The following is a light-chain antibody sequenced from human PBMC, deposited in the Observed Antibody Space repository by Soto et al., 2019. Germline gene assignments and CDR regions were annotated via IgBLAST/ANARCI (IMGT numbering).Light chain of an antibody. Sequence: DIVMTQSPLSLPVTPGEPASISCRSSQSLLHSNEYNYLYWYLQKPGQSPQLLIYLGSNRASGVPDRFSGSGSGTDFTLKISRVEAEDIGVYYCMQTLQTPLTFGPGTKVDIK. CDR3: MQTLQTPLT. J-gene: IGKJ3*01. V-gene: IGKV2-28*01. CDR2: LGS. CDR1: QSLLHSNEYNY.